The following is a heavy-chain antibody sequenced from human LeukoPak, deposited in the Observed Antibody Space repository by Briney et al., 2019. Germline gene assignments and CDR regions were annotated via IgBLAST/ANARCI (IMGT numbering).Heavy chain of an antibody. CDR3: ARAVQYSYGLLIFDY. J-gene: IGHJ4*02. D-gene: IGHD5-18*01. CDR1: GFTVSSNY. V-gene: IGHV3-66*01. Sequence: PGGSLRLSCAASGFTVSSNYMSWVRQAPGKGLEWVSVIYSGGSTYYADSVKGRFTISRDNAKNSLYLLMNSLRAEDTAVYYCARAVQYSYGLLIFDYWGQGTLVTVSS. CDR2: IYSGGST.